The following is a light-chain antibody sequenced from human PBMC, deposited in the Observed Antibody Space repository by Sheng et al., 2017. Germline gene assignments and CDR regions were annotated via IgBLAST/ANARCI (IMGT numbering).Light chain of an antibody. CDR3: QQYYSTPRT. J-gene: IGKJ1*01. Sequence: DIVMTQSPDSLAVSLGERATINCKSSQSVLYSSSDKNYLAWYQQKPGQPPKLLIYWASTRESGVPDRFSGSGSGTDFTLTISSLQAEDVAVYYCQQYYSTPRTFGQGTKVGNQT. CDR1: QSVLYSSSDKNY. CDR2: WAS. V-gene: IGKV4-1*01.